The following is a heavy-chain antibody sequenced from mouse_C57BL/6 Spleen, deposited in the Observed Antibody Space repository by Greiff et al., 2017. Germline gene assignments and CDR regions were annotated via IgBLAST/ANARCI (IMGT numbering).Heavy chain of an antibody. CDR2: IYPGSGST. J-gene: IGHJ1*03. CDR3: AREQYHWYFDV. Sequence: QVQLQQPGAELVKPGASVKMSCKASGYTFTSYWLTWVQQRPGQGLEWIGDIYPGSGSTNYNEKFKSKATLTVDTSSSTAYMQLSSLTSEDSAFYYWAREQYHWYFDVWGTGTTVTVSS. D-gene: IGHD5-1*01. V-gene: IGHV1-55*01. CDR1: GYTFTSYW.